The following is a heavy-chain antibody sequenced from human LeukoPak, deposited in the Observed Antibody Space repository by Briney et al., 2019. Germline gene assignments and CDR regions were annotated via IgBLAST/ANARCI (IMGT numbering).Heavy chain of an antibody. CDR1: GFTFSSYD. Sequence: GGSLRLSCAASGFTFSSYDISWVRQAPGKGLEWVSSISGSGGSTYYADSVKGRFTISRDKSKNTLYLQLNSLRAEDTAVYFCARQSGGPYNWFDPWGQGTLVTVSS. CDR3: ARQSGGPYNWFDP. D-gene: IGHD2-15*01. CDR2: ISGSGGST. V-gene: IGHV3-23*01. J-gene: IGHJ5*02.